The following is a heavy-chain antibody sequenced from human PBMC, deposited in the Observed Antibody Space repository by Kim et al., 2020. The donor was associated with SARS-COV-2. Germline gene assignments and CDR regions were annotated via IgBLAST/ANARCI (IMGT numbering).Heavy chain of an antibody. Sequence: GGSLRLCCTASGFMFSAYAMTWVRQAPGKGLEWVSTIDKSDGTTYYADSVKGRFTISRDNSKDSLYLRMDRLKFEDTAVYYCATSSGMPLAGPREHWG. J-gene: IGHJ1*01. CDR2: IDKSDGTT. D-gene: IGHD3-10*01. CDR1: GFMFSAYA. CDR3: ATSSGMPLAGPREH. V-gene: IGHV3-23*05.